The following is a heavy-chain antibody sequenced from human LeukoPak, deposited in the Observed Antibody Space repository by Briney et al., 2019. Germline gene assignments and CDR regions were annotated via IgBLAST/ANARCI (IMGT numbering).Heavy chain of an antibody. Sequence: GESLKISCKGSGYSFTSYWIGWVRQMPGKGLEWMGRVDPTDSYTNYSPSFQGHVTISADKSISTAYLQWGSLKASDTAMYYCARREYSGSYYVYWGQGTLVTVSS. D-gene: IGHD1-26*01. J-gene: IGHJ4*02. V-gene: IGHV5-10-1*01. CDR2: VDPTDSYT. CDR3: ARREYSGSYYVY. CDR1: GYSFTSYW.